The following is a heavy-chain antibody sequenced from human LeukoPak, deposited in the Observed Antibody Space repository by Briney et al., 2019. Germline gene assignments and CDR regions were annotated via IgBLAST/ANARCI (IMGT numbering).Heavy chain of an antibody. Sequence: ASVKVSCKASGGTFSSYAISWVRQAPGQGLEWMGGIIPIFGTANYAQKFQGRVTITADESTSTAYMELSSLRSEDTAVYYCARHSFSYYYDSSGSTLDYWGQGTLVTVSS. CDR1: GGTFSSYA. D-gene: IGHD3-22*01. J-gene: IGHJ4*02. V-gene: IGHV1-69*13. CDR3: ARHSFSYYYDSSGSTLDY. CDR2: IIPIFGTA.